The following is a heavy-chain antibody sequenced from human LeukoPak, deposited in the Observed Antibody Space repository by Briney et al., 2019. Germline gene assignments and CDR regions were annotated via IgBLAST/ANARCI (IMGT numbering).Heavy chain of an antibody. CDR1: GYTFTNYA. J-gene: IGHJ6*02. D-gene: IGHD2-15*01. CDR3: ARDRWHCRVNCDSVYYFALDV. Sequence: GASVKVSCKGSGYTFTNYAIHWVRQAPGQSLEWLRWINPGNGDTKYSQDFQGRVTINTDTSAATAYVELNSLTSEDTAVYYCARDRWHCRVNCDSVYYFALDVWGQGTTVTVSS. CDR2: INPGNGDT. V-gene: IGHV1-3*01.